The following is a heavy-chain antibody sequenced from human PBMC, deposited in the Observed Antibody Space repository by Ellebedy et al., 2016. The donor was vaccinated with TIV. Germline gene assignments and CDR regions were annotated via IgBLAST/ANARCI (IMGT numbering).Heavy chain of an antibody. CDR1: GGSFSGYY. J-gene: IGHJ4*02. Sequence: MPSETLSLTCAVYGGSFSGYYWSWIRQPPGKGLEWIGKINHSGSTNYNPSLKSRVTISVDTSKNQFSLKLSSVTAADTAVYYCARCSIWRGLDYWGQGTLVTVSS. CDR3: ARCSIWRGLDY. V-gene: IGHV4-34*01. CDR2: INHSGST. D-gene: IGHD3-3*01.